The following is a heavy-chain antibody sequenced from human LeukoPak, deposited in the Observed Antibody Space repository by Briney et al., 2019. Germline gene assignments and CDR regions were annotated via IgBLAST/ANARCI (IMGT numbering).Heavy chain of an antibody. CDR3: AKRRTTVITMDYFDY. CDR1: GFTFSNYA. Sequence: GGSLRLSCATSGFTFSNYAMSWVRQAPGEGLEWVSGISGGAGTPYYADSVKGRFTISRDNSKNTLYLQMSSLRAEDTAVYYCAKRRTTVITMDYFDYWGQGTLVTVSS. V-gene: IGHV3-23*01. J-gene: IGHJ4*02. CDR2: ISGGAGTP. D-gene: IGHD4-17*01.